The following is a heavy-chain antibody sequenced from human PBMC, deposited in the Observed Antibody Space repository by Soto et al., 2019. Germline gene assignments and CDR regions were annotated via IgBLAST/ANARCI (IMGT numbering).Heavy chain of an antibody. V-gene: IGHV3-23*01. D-gene: IGHD5-18*01. CDR3: AKASLGYSYGYAYYYGLDV. J-gene: IGHJ6*02. CDR1: GFTFSSYA. CDR2: ISGSGGST. Sequence: GGSLRLSCAASGFTFSSYAMSWVRQAPGKGLEWVSAISGSGGSTYYADSVKGRCTISRDNSKNTLYLQMNSLRAEDTAVYYFAKASLGYSYGYAYYYGLDVWGQGTTVTISS.